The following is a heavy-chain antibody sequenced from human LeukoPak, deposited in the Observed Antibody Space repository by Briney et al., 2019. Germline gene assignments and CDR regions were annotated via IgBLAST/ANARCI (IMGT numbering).Heavy chain of an antibody. V-gene: IGHV3-30*02. CDR3: AKAAGRLFDAFDI. D-gene: IGHD1-26*01. CDR1: GFTFSSYG. Sequence: GGSLRLSCAASGFTFSSYGMHWVRQGPGKGLEWVASIRYDGSNKYYADSVKGRFTISRDNSKNALYLQMNSLRPEDTAVYYCAKAAGRLFDAFDIWGQGTMVTVSS. CDR2: IRYDGSNK. J-gene: IGHJ3*02.